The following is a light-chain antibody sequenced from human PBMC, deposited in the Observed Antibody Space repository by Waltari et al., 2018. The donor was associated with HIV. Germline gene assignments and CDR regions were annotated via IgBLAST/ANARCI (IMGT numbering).Light chain of an antibody. Sequence: TQIPLSLTVSPGESASISCRATESLRHSNGRDYLDWYVQRPGQTPRLLIYRASNRASGVPDRFVGTGSGIDFTLRITRVEAADVGTYFCLQNIRAPFAFGQGT. J-gene: IGKJ2*01. V-gene: IGKV2-28*01. CDR3: LQNIRAPFA. CDR2: RAS. CDR1: ESLRHSNGRDY.